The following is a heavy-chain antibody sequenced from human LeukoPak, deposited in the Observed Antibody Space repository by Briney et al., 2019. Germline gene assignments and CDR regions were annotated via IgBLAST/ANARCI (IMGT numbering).Heavy chain of an antibody. CDR2: ISYDGSNK. CDR1: GFTFSSYA. V-gene: IGHV3-30*04. CDR3: ARENYGDHDY. J-gene: IGHJ4*02. D-gene: IGHD4-17*01. Sequence: GGSLRLSCAASGFTFSSYAMSWVRQAPGKGLEWVAVISYDGSNKYYADSVKGRFTISRDNSKDTLYLQMNSLRAEDTAVYYCARENYGDHDYWGQGTLVTVSS.